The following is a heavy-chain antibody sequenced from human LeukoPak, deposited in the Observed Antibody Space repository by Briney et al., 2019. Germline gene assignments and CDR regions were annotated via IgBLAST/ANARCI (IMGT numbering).Heavy chain of an antibody. CDR3: AKDLMYYGSGGLSGY. V-gene: IGHV3-30*02. CDR2: IRYDGSNK. D-gene: IGHD3-10*01. J-gene: IGHJ4*02. Sequence: QAGGSLRLSCAASGFTFSSYGMHWVPQAPGKGLEWVAFIRYDGSNKYYADSVKGRFTISRDNSKNTLYLQMSSLRAEDTAVYFCAKDLMYYGSGGLSGYWGQGTLVTVSS. CDR1: GFTFSSYG.